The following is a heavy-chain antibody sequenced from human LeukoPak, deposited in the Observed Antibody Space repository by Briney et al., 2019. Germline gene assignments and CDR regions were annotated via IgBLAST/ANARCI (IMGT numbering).Heavy chain of an antibody. D-gene: IGHD1-7*01. V-gene: IGHV1-2*06. CDR1: VYTFSGYY. CDR2: INPNSGGT. J-gene: IGHJ3*02. CDR3: AREGSTYNWNYVPAFDI. Sequence: ASVKVSCKASVYTFSGYYMHWVRQAPGQGLEWMGRINPNSGGTNYAQKFQGRVTMTRDTSISTAYMELSRLRSDDTAVYYCAREGSTYNWNYVPAFDIWGQGTMVTVSS.